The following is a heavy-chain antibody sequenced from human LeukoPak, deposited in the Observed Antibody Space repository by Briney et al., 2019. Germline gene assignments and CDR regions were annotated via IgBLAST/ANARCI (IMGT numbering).Heavy chain of an antibody. CDR3: ARETYYYYSSGYNIGGYFYY. V-gene: IGHV3-48*03. Sequence: GGSLRLSCAASGFTFSSYEMNWVRQAPGKGLEWVSCISSSGSTIYYADSVKGRFTISRDNAKNSLYLQMKSLRAEDTAVYYCARETYYYYSSGYNIGGYFYYWGQGTLVTVSS. CDR1: GFTFSSYE. D-gene: IGHD3-22*01. CDR2: ISSSGSTI. J-gene: IGHJ4*02.